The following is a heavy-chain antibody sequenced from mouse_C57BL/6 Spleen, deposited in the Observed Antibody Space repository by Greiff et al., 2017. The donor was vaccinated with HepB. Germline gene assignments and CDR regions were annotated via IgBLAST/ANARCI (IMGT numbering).Heavy chain of an antibody. D-gene: IGHD2-4*01. CDR1: GYTFTGYW. CDR2: ILPGSGST. J-gene: IGHJ4*01. V-gene: IGHV1-9*01. CDR3: ARGESYDYDGTLYYAMDY. Sequence: VKLMESGAELMKPGASVKLSCKATGYTFTGYWIEWVKQRPGHGLEWIGEILPGSGSTNYNEKFKGKATFTADTSSNTAYMQLSSLTTEDSAIYYCARGESYDYDGTLYYAMDYWGQGTSVTVSS.